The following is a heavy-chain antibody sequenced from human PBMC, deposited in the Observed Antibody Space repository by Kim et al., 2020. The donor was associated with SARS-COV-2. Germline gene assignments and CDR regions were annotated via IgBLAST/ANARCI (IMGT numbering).Heavy chain of an antibody. V-gene: IGHV4-39*01. D-gene: IGHD3-16*02. J-gene: IGHJ4*02. CDR2: IYHSGST. CDR1: GGSISSSSYY. CDR3: ARQTLRELSYLDY. Sequence: SETLSLTCTASGGSISSSSYYWGWIRQPPGNGLEWIGSIYHSGSTYYNPSLKSRVTISVDTSKNQFSLKPSSVTAADTAVYYCARQTLRELSYLDYWGQG.